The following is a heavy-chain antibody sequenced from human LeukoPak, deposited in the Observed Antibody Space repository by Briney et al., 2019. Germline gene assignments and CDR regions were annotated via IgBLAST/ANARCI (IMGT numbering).Heavy chain of an antibody. CDR3: ARPTVYYYYYMDV. J-gene: IGHJ6*03. V-gene: IGHV4-39*01. CDR1: GGSISSSSYY. CDR2: IYYSGST. D-gene: IGHD4-11*01. Sequence: SETLSLTCTVSGGSISSSSYYWCWIRQPPGKGLEWIGSIYYSGSTYYNPSLKSRVTISVDTAKNQFSLKLSSVTAADTAVYYCARPTVYYYYYMDVWGKGTTVTVSS.